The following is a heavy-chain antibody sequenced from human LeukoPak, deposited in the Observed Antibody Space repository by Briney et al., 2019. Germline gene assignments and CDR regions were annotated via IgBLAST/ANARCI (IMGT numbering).Heavy chain of an antibody. CDR3: ARAPRITIFGVVILKENYYYYMDV. CDR1: GDSISNNNFY. V-gene: IGHV4-39*07. Sequence: PSETLSLTCTVSGDSISNNNFYWVWLRQTPGKGLECIGSVYYSGSTYSNPSLKSRVTISADTSKNQFSLKFSSVTAADTAVYYCARAPRITIFGVVILKENYYYYMDVWGKGTTVTVSS. J-gene: IGHJ6*03. D-gene: IGHD3-3*01. CDR2: VYYSGST.